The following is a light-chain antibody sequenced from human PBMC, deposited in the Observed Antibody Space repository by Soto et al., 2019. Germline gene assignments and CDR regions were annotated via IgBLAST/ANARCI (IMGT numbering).Light chain of an antibody. CDR2: GAS. Sequence: DIQMTQSPSAVPASVGARVPGTCRASQDISYWLAWYQQKPGQAPKLLIYGASSVQSGVPSRFSGSGSGADFTLTISSLQPEDFATYYCQQTKSFPLTFGGGTKVDIK. CDR1: QDISYW. J-gene: IGKJ4*01. V-gene: IGKV1-12*01. CDR3: QQTKSFPLT.